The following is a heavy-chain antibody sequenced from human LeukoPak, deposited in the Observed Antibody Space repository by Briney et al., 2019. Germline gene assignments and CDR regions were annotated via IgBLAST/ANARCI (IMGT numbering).Heavy chain of an antibody. CDR1: GFTFSSYA. J-gene: IGHJ4*02. D-gene: IGHD3-22*01. CDR3: VKYYDSSGSYYFDY. CDR2: ISGSGAST. Sequence: GGSLRLSCAASGFTFSSYAMSWVRQAPGKGLEWVSTISGSGASTYYADSVKGRLTISRDNSKNTLYLQMNSLRAEDTAVYYCVKYYDSSGSYYFDYWGQGTLVTVSS. V-gene: IGHV3-23*01.